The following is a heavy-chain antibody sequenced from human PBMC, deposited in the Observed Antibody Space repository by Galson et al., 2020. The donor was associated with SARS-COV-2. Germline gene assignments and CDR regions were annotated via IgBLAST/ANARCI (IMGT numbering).Heavy chain of an antibody. Sequence: GGSLRLSCAASGFTFSSYDMHWVRQATGKGLEWVSAIGTAGDTYYPGSVKGRFTISRENAKNSLYLQMNSLRAGDTAVYYCARANHMITFGGVIGKGYYYYYYMDVWGKGTTVTVSS. CDR3: ARANHMITFGGVIGKGYYYYYYMDV. J-gene: IGHJ6*03. V-gene: IGHV3-13*01. CDR1: GFTFSSYD. CDR2: IGTAGDT. D-gene: IGHD3-16*02.